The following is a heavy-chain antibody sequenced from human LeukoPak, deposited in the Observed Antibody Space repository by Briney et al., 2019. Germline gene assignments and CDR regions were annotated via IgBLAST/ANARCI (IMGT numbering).Heavy chain of an antibody. CDR1: GYTFTSYG. CDR3: TRDLGVDTTMIFFDY. V-gene: IGHV1-18*01. Sequence: ASVKVSCKASGYTFTSYGISWVRQAPGQGLEWMGWSSAYNGNTNYAQKFQGRVTMTTDTSTSTAYMEVRSLRSDDTAVYYCTRDLGVDTTMIFFDYWGQGSLVTVSS. J-gene: IGHJ4*02. CDR2: SSAYNGNT. D-gene: IGHD5-18*01.